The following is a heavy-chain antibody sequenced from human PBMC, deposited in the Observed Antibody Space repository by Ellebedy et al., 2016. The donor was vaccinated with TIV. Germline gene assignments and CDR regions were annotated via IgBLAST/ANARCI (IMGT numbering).Heavy chain of an antibody. J-gene: IGHJ6*03. D-gene: IGHD3-3*01. CDR2: IYYSGST. Sequence: SETLSLTXTVSGGSISSSSYYWGWIRQPPGKGLEWIGSIYYSGSTYYNPSLKSRVTISVDTSKNQFSLKLSSVTAADTAVYYCARGRSPSITIFGVVTRYYYYYMDVWGKGTTVTVSS. CDR1: GGSISSSSYY. CDR3: ARGRSPSITIFGVVTRYYYYYMDV. V-gene: IGHV4-39*07.